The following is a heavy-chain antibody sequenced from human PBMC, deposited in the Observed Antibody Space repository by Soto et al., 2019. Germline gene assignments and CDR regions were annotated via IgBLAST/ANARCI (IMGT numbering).Heavy chain of an antibody. CDR2: IYSSENT. D-gene: IGHD2-2*03. V-gene: IGHV4-39*01. J-gene: IGHJ6*02. Sequence: ASETLSLTCSGSGGFVSSSSYSLGWIRQSPGKGLEWIGTIYSSENTYYNPSLLSRVTISVDTSKNEFSLRLSSVTAADTAVYYCARLNGYCISTNCHGYYGMDVWGQGITVTVSS. CDR3: ARLNGYCISTNCHGYYGMDV. CDR1: GGFVSSSSYS.